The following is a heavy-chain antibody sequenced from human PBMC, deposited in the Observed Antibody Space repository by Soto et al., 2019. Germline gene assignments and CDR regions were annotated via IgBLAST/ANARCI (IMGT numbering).Heavy chain of an antibody. Sequence: ESGGGMVQPGRSLRLSCAASGFTFSSYAMHWVRQAPGKGLEWVAVISYDGSNKYYADSVKGRFTISRDNSKNTLYLQMNSLRAEDTAVYYCARFRASSGWYYYYGMDVWGQGTTVTVSS. CDR3: ARFRASSGWYYYYGMDV. CDR2: ISYDGSNK. D-gene: IGHD6-19*01. J-gene: IGHJ6*02. V-gene: IGHV3-30-3*01. CDR1: GFTFSSYA.